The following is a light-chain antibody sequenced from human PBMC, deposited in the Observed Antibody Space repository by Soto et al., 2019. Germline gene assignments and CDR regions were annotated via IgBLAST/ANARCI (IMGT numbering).Light chain of an antibody. V-gene: IGKV3-15*01. CDR3: QQYNNWHPIT. CDR2: DTS. CDR1: RSVSIK. J-gene: IGKJ5*01. Sequence: EIATPQSPATLSVSPGERAALSCRPSRSVSIKLAWYQQKPGQAPRLXXYDTSTRANGIPGRFSGSGSGTEFTLTISSLQSEDFAVYDCQQYNNWHPITFGQGTRLEIK.